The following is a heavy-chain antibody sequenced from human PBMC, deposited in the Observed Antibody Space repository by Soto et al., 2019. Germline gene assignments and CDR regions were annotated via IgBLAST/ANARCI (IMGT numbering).Heavy chain of an antibody. CDR2: IKSKTDGGTT. J-gene: IGHJ6*02. Sequence: GGSLRLSCAASGFTFSNAWMSWVRQAPGKGLEWVGCIKSKTDGGTTDYAAPVKGRFTISRDDSKNTLYLQMNSLKTEDTAVYYCTTDYYGVWGQGTTVTVSS. V-gene: IGHV3-15*01. CDR3: TTDYYGV. D-gene: IGHD3-10*01. CDR1: GFTFSNAW.